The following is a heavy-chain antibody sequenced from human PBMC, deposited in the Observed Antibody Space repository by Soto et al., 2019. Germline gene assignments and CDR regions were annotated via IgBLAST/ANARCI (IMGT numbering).Heavy chain of an antibody. CDR2: IIPIFGTA. CDR3: ARDGYCGTTSCSAYYGMDV. J-gene: IGHJ6*02. Sequence: SVKVSCKASGGTFSSYAISWVRQAPGQGLEWMGGIIPIFGTANYAQKFQGRVTITADESTSAAYMELSSLRSEDTAVYYCARDGYCGTTSCSAYYGMDVWGQGTTVTVSS. D-gene: IGHD2-2*03. V-gene: IGHV1-69*13. CDR1: GGTFSSYA.